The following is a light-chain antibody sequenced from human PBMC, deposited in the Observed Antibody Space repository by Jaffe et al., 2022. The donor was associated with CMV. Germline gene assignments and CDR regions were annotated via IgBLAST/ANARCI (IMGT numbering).Light chain of an antibody. Sequence: SYDLTQPPSESVSPGQTARITCSGDALPKQYAYWYQQKSGQAPVLVIYKDTERPSGIPERFSGSTSGTTVALTISGVQAEDEADYYCQSADSSGSYVVFGGGTKLTVL. J-gene: IGLJ2*01. CDR1: ALPKQY. V-gene: IGLV3-25*03. CDR2: KDT. CDR3: QSADSSGSYVV.